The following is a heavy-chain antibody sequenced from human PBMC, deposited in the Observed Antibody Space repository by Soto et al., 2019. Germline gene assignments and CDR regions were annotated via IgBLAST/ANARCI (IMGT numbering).Heavy chain of an antibody. CDR1: GFTFSSYW. Sequence: GGSLRLSCAASGFTFSSYWMHWVRQAPGKGLVWVSRINSDGSSTSYADSVKGRFTISRDNAKNTLYLQMNSLRAGDTAVYYCARDIVVVVAASDYYYYGMDVWGQGTTVTVSS. V-gene: IGHV3-74*01. D-gene: IGHD2-15*01. J-gene: IGHJ6*02. CDR3: ARDIVVVVAASDYYYYGMDV. CDR2: INSDGSST.